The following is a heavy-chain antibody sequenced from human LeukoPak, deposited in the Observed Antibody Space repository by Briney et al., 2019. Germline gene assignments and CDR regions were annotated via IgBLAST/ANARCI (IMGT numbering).Heavy chain of an antibody. D-gene: IGHD6-13*01. J-gene: IGHJ5*02. CDR2: IIPIFGTA. CDR3: ARGPGIAAIDG. Sequence: ASVKVSCKASGGTFSSCAISWVRQAPGQGLEWMGGIIPIFGTANYAQKFQGRVTITADESTSTAYMELSSLRSEDTAVYYCARGPGIAAIDGWGQGTLVTVSS. CDR1: GGTFSSCA. V-gene: IGHV1-69*13.